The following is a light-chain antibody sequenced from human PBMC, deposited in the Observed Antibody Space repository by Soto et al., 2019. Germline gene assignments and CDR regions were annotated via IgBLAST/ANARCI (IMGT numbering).Light chain of an antibody. J-gene: IGKJ5*01. V-gene: IGKV3-15*01. Sequence: EIVMTQSPATLSVSPGEGATLSCRAIQSVSSDLAWYQQKPGQAPRRLIYGASTRATGGPARFSGSGSGTEFTLTISRLEPEDFALYYCQQYAGGSRITFGQGTRLEI. CDR3: QQYAGGSRIT. CDR1: QSVSSD. CDR2: GAS.